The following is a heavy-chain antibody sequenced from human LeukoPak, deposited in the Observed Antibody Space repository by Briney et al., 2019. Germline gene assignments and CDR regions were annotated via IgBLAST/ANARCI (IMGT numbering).Heavy chain of an antibody. Sequence: SVKVSCKASGGTFRNYVISWVRQAPGQGLEWMGGIIPIFGAANYGQSSQGRVTITADESTNTAYMELSSLRSDDTAVYYCARSKPRGAFDIWGQGTMVTVSS. CDR3: ARSKPRGAFDI. CDR1: GGTFRNYV. J-gene: IGHJ3*02. V-gene: IGHV1-69*13. CDR2: IIPIFGAA. D-gene: IGHD3-10*01.